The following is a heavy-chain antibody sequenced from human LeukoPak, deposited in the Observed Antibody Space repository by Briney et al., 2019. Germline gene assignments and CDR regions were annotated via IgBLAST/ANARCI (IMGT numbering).Heavy chain of an antibody. V-gene: IGHV6-1*01. CDR1: GDSFSSNSAA. CDR2: KYYRCKLYN. Sequence: SQTLSLTCAISGDSFSSNSAAWNWIRQSPSRGLEWLGSKYYRCKLYNDYAVYVKSRIPINPATSKNQSYLQLNSVTPEDTAVYVCARDRSWRGYGMDVWGQGTTVTVSS. J-gene: IGHJ6*02. CDR3: ARDRSWRGYGMDV. D-gene: IGHD2-15*01.